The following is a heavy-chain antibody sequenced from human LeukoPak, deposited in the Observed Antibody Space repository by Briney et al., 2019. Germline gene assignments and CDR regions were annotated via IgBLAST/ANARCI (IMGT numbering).Heavy chain of an antibody. V-gene: IGHV3-30-3*01. CDR3: ARGDDYGDY. J-gene: IGHJ4*02. CDR1: GFTFSSYA. Sequence: GGSLRLSCAASGFTFSSYAMHWVRQAPGKGLEWVAVISYDGSNKYYADSVKGRFTISRDNSKNTLYLQMNSLRAEDTAVYYCARGDDYGDYWGQGTLVTVSS. CDR2: ISYDGSNK.